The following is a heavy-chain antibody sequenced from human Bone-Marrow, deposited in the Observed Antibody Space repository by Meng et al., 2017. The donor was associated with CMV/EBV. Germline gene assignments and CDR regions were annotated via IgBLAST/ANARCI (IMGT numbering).Heavy chain of an antibody. D-gene: IGHD2/OR15-2a*01. CDR1: GGRISSNYY. J-gene: IGHJ4*02. V-gene: IGHV4-39*07. CDR3: AQRIYIDSYYFDS. Sequence: QLEGSGPVLVKPWETLSLTCTVSGGRISSNYYWGWIRQSPGKGLEWIGSLYYNGDTYYNPSLKSRVTLSVDTSKNQFSLKLNSVIAADTAVYYCAQRIYIDSYYFDSWGQGTLVTVSS. CDR2: LYYNGDT.